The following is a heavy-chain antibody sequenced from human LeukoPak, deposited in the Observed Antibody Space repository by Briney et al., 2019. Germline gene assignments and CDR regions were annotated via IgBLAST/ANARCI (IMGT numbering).Heavy chain of an antibody. Sequence: ASVKVSCKASGYTFTSYYMHWVRQAPGQGLEWMGIINPSGGSTSYAQKFQGRVTITADESTSTAYMELSSLRSEDTAVYYCARDQRGWFDPWGQGTLVTVSS. J-gene: IGHJ5*02. D-gene: IGHD3-10*01. CDR2: INPSGGST. CDR3: ARDQRGWFDP. CDR1: GYTFTSYY. V-gene: IGHV1-46*01.